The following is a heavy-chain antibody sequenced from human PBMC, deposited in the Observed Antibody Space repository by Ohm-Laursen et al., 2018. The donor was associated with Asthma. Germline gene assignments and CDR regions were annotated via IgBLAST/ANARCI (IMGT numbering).Heavy chain of an antibody. CDR1: GFTFSSYA. CDR2: IPYDGSNK. D-gene: IGHD1-7*01. Sequence: TLSLTWAASGFTFSSYAMHWVRQAPGKGLEWVAVIPYDGSNKYYADSVRGRFTISRDNSKSTLFLQMNNLRAEDTAVYYCGRMPTHRIVPELNYFDYWGQGTLVTVSS. J-gene: IGHJ4*02. CDR3: GRMPTHRIVPELNYFDY. V-gene: IGHV3-30-3*01.